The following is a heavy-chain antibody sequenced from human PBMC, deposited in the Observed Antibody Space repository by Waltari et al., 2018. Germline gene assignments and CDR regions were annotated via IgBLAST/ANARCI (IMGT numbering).Heavy chain of an antibody. V-gene: IGHV4-34*01. CDR2: INHSGST. Sequence: QVQLQQWGAGLLKPSETLSLTCAVYGGSFSGYYWSWIRQPPGKGLEWIGEINHSGSTNYNPSRKVRVTISVDTSKNQFSLKLSSVTAADTAVYYCARDPHLGVSTAMGNWFDPWGQGTLVTVSS. D-gene: IGHD5-18*01. CDR1: GGSFSGYY. J-gene: IGHJ5*02. CDR3: ARDPHLGVSTAMGNWFDP.